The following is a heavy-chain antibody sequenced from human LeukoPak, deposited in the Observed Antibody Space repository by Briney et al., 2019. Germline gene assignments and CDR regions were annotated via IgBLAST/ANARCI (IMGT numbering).Heavy chain of an antibody. Sequence: GGSLRLSCAASGFTFSTYEMNWVRQAPGKGLEWVANIHQDGSEKNYVDSVKGRFTISRDNAKNSLYLQMNSLRAEDTAVYYCARDEFRGVMSHWGQGTLVTVSS. CDR2: IHQDGSEK. D-gene: IGHD3-10*01. CDR3: ARDEFRGVMSH. V-gene: IGHV3-7*03. J-gene: IGHJ4*02. CDR1: GFTFSTYE.